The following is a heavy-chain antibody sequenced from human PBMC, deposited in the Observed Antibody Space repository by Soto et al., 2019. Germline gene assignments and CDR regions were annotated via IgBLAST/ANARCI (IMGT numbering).Heavy chain of an antibody. J-gene: IGHJ4*02. CDR3: ARFSRYYYDSSAPH. Sequence: PSETLSLTCTVSGGSISSGGYYWSWIRQHPGKGLEWIGYIYYSGSTYYNPSLKSRVTISVDTSKNQFTLKLSSVTAADTAVYYCARFSRYYYDSSAPHWGQGTLVTVSS. CDR1: GGSISSGGYY. CDR2: IYYSGST. V-gene: IGHV4-31*03. D-gene: IGHD3-22*01.